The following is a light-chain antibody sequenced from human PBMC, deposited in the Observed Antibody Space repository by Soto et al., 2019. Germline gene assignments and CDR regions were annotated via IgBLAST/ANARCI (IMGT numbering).Light chain of an antibody. CDR3: QQYGSSPLT. V-gene: IGKV3-20*01. Sequence: EIVLTQSPGTLSLSLGERATLSCRASQGVGSTYLAWYQQKPGQAPRLLIYSASSRATGIPDRFSGSGSGTDFTLTISRLEPEDSAVYYCQQYGSSPLTFVGGTKV. CDR2: SAS. J-gene: IGKJ4*01. CDR1: QGVGSTY.